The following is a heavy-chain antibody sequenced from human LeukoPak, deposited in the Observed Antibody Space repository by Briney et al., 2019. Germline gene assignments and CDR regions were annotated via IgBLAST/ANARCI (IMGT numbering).Heavy chain of an antibody. V-gene: IGHV4-59*01. CDR2: IYYSGST. J-gene: IGHJ5*02. Sequence: SETLSLTCTVSGGSISSYYWSWIRQPPGKGLEWIGYIYYSGSTNYNPSLKSRVTISVDTSKNQFSLKLSSVTAADTAVYYCARDLFNNWFGPWGQGTLVTVSS. CDR3: ARDLFNNWFGP. CDR1: GGSISSYY.